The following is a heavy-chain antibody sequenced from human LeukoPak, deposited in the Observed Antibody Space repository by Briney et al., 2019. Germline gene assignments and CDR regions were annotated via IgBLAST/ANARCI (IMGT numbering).Heavy chain of an antibody. D-gene: IGHD6-6*01. J-gene: IGHJ5*02. V-gene: IGHV4-59*04. CDR3: ARYSSSSGWFDP. CDR1: GGSISSYY. Sequence: SETLSLTCTVSGGSISSYYWSWIRQPPGKGLEWLGNIYYSGSTWYNPSLKSRVTISVDTSKNQFSLKLSSVTAADTAVYYCARYSSSSGWFDPWGQGALVTVSS. CDR2: IYYSGST.